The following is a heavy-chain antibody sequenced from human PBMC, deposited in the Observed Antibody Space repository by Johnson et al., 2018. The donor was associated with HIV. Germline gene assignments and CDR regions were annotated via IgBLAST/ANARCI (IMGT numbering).Heavy chain of an antibody. V-gene: IGHV3-30*04. CDR2: ISYDGSKM. CDR1: GFTFDDYA. Sequence: QVQLVESGGGLVQPGRSLRLSCAASGFTFDDYAMHWVRQAPGKGLEWVAVISYDGSKMYYAHSVKGRLTISRDNAKNTLFLQMNSLRPEDTAVYYCARGYCTYGVCYTKVDGFDIWGQGTMVTVSS. J-gene: IGHJ3*02. D-gene: IGHD2-8*01. CDR3: ARGYCTYGVCYTKVDGFDI.